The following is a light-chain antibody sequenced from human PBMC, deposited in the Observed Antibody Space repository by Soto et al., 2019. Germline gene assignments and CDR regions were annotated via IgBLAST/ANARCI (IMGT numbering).Light chain of an antibody. Sequence: EIVLTQSPGTLSLSPGERATLSCRASQSVSSSYLAWYQQKPGQAPRLLIYGASSRATGIPDRFSGSGSGTDFTLTISRLEPEDFAVYYCQQYGSSRGRTFGQGIKVEIK. V-gene: IGKV3-20*01. J-gene: IGKJ1*01. CDR3: QQYGSSRGRT. CDR2: GAS. CDR1: QSVSSSY.